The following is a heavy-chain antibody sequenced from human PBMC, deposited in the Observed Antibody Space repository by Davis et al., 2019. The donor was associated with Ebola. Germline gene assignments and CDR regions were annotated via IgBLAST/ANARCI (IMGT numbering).Heavy chain of an antibody. Sequence: LSLTCAASGFTFSNYAMHWVRQAPGKGLEWVSSISSSSSYIYYADSVKGRFTISRDNAKNSLYLQMNSLRAEDTAVYYCARAIAYYYYGMDVWGQGTTVTVSS. J-gene: IGHJ6*02. CDR2: ISSSSSYI. CDR3: ARAIAYYYYGMDV. V-gene: IGHV3-21*01. CDR1: GFTFSNYA.